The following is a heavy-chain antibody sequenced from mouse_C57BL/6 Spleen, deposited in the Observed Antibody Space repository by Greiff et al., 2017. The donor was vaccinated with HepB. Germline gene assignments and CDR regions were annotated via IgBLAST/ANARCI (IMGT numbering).Heavy chain of an antibody. J-gene: IGHJ4*01. Sequence: VKLVESGPELVKPGASVKISCKASGYAFSSSWMNWVKQRPGKGLEWIGRIYPGDGDTNYNGKFKGKATLTADKSSSTAYMQLSSLTSEDSAVYFCAREGNYDAMDYWGQGTSVTVSS. V-gene: IGHV1-82*01. CDR1: GYAFSSSW. CDR3: AREGNYDAMDY. CDR2: IYPGDGDT. D-gene: IGHD2-1*01.